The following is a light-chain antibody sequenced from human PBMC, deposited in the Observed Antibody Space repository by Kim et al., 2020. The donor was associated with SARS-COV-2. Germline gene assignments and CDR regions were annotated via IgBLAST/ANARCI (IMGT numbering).Light chain of an antibody. CDR2: GAS. Sequence: VSPGEIATLSCTASQSVRTNLAWYQQKPGQAPRRLISGASDRATGIPARFSGGGSGTDFTLTISSLQSEDFGVYYCQQYDRWPRTFGQGTKVDIK. J-gene: IGKJ1*01. CDR1: QSVRTN. V-gene: IGKV3D-15*01. CDR3: QQYDRWPRT.